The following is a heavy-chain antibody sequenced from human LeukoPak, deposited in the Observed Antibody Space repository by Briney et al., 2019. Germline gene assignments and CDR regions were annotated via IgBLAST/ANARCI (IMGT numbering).Heavy chain of an antibody. J-gene: IGHJ3*02. V-gene: IGHV3-48*02. CDR2: IYSSDTT. CDR3: ARDLHYAFDI. CDR1: GFTFSGYA. D-gene: IGHD3-10*01. Sequence: GGSLRLSCEASGFTFSGYAMNWVRQAPGKGLEWVSHIYSSDTTYADSVKGRFTISRDNAKNSLYLQMNSLRDEDTAVYYCARDLHYAFDIWGQGTMVTASS.